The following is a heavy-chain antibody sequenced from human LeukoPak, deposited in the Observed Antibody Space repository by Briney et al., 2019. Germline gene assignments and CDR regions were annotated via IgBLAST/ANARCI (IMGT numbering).Heavy chain of an antibody. V-gene: IGHV3-30*02. Sequence: GGSLRLSCAASGFTFRSYGTHWVRQAPGKGLEWVAFIRYDGSNKYYADSVKGRFTISRDNSKNTLYLQMNSLRAEDTAVYYCAKAASYCSGGSCYFDYWGQGTLVIVSS. CDR1: GFTFRSYG. CDR2: IRYDGSNK. D-gene: IGHD2-15*01. CDR3: AKAASYCSGGSCYFDY. J-gene: IGHJ4*02.